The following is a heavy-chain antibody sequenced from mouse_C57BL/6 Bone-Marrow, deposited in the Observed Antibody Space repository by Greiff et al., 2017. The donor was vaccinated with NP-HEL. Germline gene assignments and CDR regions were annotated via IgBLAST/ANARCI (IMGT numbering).Heavy chain of an antibody. CDR1: GYTFTSYW. CDR3: ASPHYYGSSYPYWYFDV. Sequence: VQLQQSGAELVKPGASVKLSCKASGYTFTSYWMHWVKQRPGQGLEWIGMIHPNSGSTNYNEKFKSKATLTVDKSSSTAYMQLSSLTSEDSAVYYCASPHYYGSSYPYWYFDVWGTGTTVTVSS. J-gene: IGHJ1*03. CDR2: IHPNSGST. V-gene: IGHV1-64*01. D-gene: IGHD1-1*01.